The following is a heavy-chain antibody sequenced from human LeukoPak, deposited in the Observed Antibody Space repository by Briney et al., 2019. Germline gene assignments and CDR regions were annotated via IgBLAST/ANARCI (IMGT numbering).Heavy chain of an antibody. V-gene: IGHV3-74*01. J-gene: IGHJ4*02. Sequence: GGSLRLSCAASTFSSSNAWMNWVRQAPGKGLEWVSRINERATIISYADSVKGRFTISRENARNTLYLQMNSLTAKDTAVYYCVRDLLLVWIPGDDFDHWGQGTLVTVSS. CDR1: TFSSSNAW. CDR2: INERATII. CDR3: VRDLLLVWIPGDDFDH. D-gene: IGHD3-16*01.